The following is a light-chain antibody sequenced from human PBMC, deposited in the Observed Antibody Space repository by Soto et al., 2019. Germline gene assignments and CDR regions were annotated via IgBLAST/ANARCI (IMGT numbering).Light chain of an antibody. V-gene: IGKV3-15*01. Sequence: EIVMTQSPATLSVSPGERATLSCRASQSISSDLAWYQQQPGQAPRLLIYGASTRVLGIPARFSGSGSGTEFTLTISSLQSEDFAVYYCQQYITCPRTFGHGTKVEIK. J-gene: IGKJ1*01. CDR2: GAS. CDR3: QQYITCPRT. CDR1: QSISSD.